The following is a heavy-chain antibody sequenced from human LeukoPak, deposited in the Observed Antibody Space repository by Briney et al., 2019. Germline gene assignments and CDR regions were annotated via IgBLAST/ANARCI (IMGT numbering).Heavy chain of an antibody. J-gene: IGHJ4*02. CDR3: ARGPNFNYDFWSGSRSGYDY. V-gene: IGHV6-1*01. Sequence: SQTLSLTCVISGDSVSSNSAAWNWIRQSTSRGLEWLGRTYYRSKWYNDYAVSVKSRITINPDTSKNQFSLQLNSVTPEDTAVYYCARGPNFNYDFWSGSRSGYDYWGQGTLVTVSS. CDR2: TYYRSKWYN. CDR1: GDSVSSNSAA. D-gene: IGHD3-3*01.